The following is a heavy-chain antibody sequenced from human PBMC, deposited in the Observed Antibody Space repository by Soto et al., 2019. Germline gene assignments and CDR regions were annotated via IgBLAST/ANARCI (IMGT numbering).Heavy chain of an antibody. V-gene: IGHV3-15*01. CDR1: GFTFSNAW. Sequence: PGGSLRLSCAVSGFTFSNAWMSWVRQAPGKGLEWVGRIKSKTDGGTTDYAAPVKGRFTISRDDSKNTLYLQVNSLKTEDTAVYYCITVYCPNGVCYKAFAYCGQGTLVTVSS. J-gene: IGHJ4*02. CDR2: IKSKTDGGTT. D-gene: IGHD2-8*01. CDR3: ITVYCPNGVCYKAFAY.